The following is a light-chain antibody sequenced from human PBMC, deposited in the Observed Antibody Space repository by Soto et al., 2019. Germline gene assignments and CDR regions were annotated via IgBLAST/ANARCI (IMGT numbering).Light chain of an antibody. Sequence: EIVLTQSPGTLSLSPGDRATLSCRATQSVTTNYLAWYQQKPGQAPRLLIYGASIRATGIPDRFSGSGSGTDFTLTISRLEPEDFAVYYCQHYGSSPPNTFGQGTKLEIK. J-gene: IGKJ2*01. V-gene: IGKV3-20*01. CDR2: GAS. CDR3: QHYGSSPPNT. CDR1: QSVTTNY.